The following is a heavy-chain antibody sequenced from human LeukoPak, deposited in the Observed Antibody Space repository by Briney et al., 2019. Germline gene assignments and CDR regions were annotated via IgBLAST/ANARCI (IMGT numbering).Heavy chain of an antibody. CDR3: ARQGSGYSGYENIDY. V-gene: IGHV5-51*01. D-gene: IGHD5-12*01. Sequence: GESLQISCKGSGYSFTNYWIGWVRQMPGKGLEWMGIIYPGDSDTRYSPSFQGQVTISADKSISTAYLQWSSLKASDTAMYYCARQGSGYSGYENIDYWGQGTLVTVSS. CDR2: IYPGDSDT. J-gene: IGHJ4*02. CDR1: GYSFTNYW.